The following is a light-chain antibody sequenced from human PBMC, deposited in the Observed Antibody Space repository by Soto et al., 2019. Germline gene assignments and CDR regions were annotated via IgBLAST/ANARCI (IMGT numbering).Light chain of an antibody. J-gene: IGLJ1*01. CDR2: YDS. V-gene: IGLV3-21*04. CDR1: NIGDKR. Sequence: SYELTQPPSVSVAPEKTTTITCGGNNIGDKRVHWYRQKSGQAPVLLIAYDSDRPSGIPERFSGSNSGNTATLTISRVEDGDEAYYYCPVWDIMTDNYVFGGGTKLTVL. CDR3: PVWDIMTDNYV.